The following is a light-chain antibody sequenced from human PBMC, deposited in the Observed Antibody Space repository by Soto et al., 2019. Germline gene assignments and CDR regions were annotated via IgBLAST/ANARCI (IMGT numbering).Light chain of an antibody. Sequence: DIHMTQSPSSLYASIGDRVTITCRSSQIIDTYLNWYQQKAGKAPKLLIYGVSKLQSGVPPRFSGSGSGTEFTLPITGLQPEDFATYYCQLRYSNPLLAFGGGTKVEIK. CDR2: GVS. CDR3: QLRYSNPLLA. V-gene: IGKV1-39*01. CDR1: QIIDTY. J-gene: IGKJ4*01.